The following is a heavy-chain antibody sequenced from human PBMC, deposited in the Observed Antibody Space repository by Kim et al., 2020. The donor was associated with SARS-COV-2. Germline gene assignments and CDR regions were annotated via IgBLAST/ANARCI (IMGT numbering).Heavy chain of an antibody. D-gene: IGHD6-19*01. J-gene: IGHJ4*02. CDR3: ARVDQWLLQPTSYYFDY. CDR2: IYYSGST. V-gene: IGHV4-39*07. Sequence: SETLSLTCTVSGGSISSSSYYWGWIRQPPGKGLEWIGSIYYSGSTYYNPSLKSRVTISVDTSKNQFSLKLSSVTAADTAVYYCARVDQWLLQPTSYYFDYWGQGTLVTVSS. CDR1: GGSISSSSYY.